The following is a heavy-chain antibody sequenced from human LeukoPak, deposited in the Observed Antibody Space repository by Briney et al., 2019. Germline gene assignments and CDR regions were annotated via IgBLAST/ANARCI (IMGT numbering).Heavy chain of an antibody. D-gene: IGHD7-27*01. V-gene: IGHV3-7*01. Sequence: GGSLRLSCAASGFTFSSYWMSWVRQAPGKGLEWVANIKQDGSEKYYVDSVRGRFTISRDNAENSLYLQMNSLRDEDTAVYYCAKTGERDYWGRGTLVTVSS. CDR1: GFTFSSYW. CDR2: IKQDGSEK. CDR3: AKTGERDY. J-gene: IGHJ4*02.